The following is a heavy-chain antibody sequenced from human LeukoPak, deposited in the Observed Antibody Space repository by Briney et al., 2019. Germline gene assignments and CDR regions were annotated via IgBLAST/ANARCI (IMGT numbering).Heavy chain of an antibody. CDR3: VKDLSEHLSGDFDF. D-gene: IGHD3-10*01. CDR2: ISNNGVST. V-gene: IGHV3-64D*06. Sequence: GGSLRLSCSASGFTFSTYAMHWVRQAPGKGLEYVSAISNNGVSTYYVDSVKGRFTISRDNSKNTLYLQMGSLRGDDTALYYCVKDLSEHLSGDFDFWGQGTLVTVSS. CDR1: GFTFSTYA. J-gene: IGHJ4*02.